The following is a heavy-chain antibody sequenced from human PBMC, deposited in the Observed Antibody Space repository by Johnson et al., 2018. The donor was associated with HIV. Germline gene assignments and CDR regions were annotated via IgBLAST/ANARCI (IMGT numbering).Heavy chain of an antibody. CDR3: TADPVAGWLENAFDI. V-gene: IGHV3-7*03. CDR1: GFTFSSYW. CDR2: INQDGGEK. D-gene: IGHD6-19*01. J-gene: IGHJ3*02. Sequence: VQLVESGGGVVQPGRSLRLSCVASGFTFSSYWMTWVRQAPGKGLEWVATINQDGGEKYYVDSVEGRFSISRDNAQNSLFLQMNSLKTEDTAVYYCTADPVAGWLENAFDIWGQGTMVTVSS.